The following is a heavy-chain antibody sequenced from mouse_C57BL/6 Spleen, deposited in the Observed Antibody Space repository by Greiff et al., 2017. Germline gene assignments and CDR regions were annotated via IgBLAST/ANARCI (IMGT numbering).Heavy chain of an antibody. Sequence: QVQLQQSGAELVKPGASVTMSCKASGYTFTTYPIEWMKQNHGKSLEWIGNFHPYNDDTTYNEKFKGKATLTVEKSSSTVYLELSRLTSDDSAVYYCATALYDYDGGFDYWGQGTTLTVSS. D-gene: IGHD2-4*01. J-gene: IGHJ2*01. CDR3: ATALYDYDGGFDY. CDR1: GYTFTTYP. V-gene: IGHV1-47*01. CDR2: FHPYNDDT.